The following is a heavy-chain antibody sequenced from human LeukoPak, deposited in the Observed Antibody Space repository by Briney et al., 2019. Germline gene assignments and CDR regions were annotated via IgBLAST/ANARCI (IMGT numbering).Heavy chain of an antibody. CDR3: ARVRCDSSSWCNLMDPNWFDP. D-gene: IGHD6-13*01. CDR2: IYYSGST. J-gene: IGHJ5*02. CDR1: GGSISSYY. Sequence: SETLSLTCTVSGGSISSYYWSWIRQPPGKGLEWIGYIYYSGSTNYNPSLKSRVTISVDTSKNQFSLKLSSVTAADTAVYYCARVRCDSSSWCNLMDPNWFDPWGQGTLVTVSS. V-gene: IGHV4-59*01.